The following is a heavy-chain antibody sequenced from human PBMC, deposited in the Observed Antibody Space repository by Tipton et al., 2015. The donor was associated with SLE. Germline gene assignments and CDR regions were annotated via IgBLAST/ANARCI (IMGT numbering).Heavy chain of an antibody. Sequence: SLRLSCAASGFTFSMAWMSWVRQAPGKGPEWVGRIKTKSDGETTDYAAPVKGRFTISRDDSKNTLYLQMHGLITEDTAMYYCTTISYHNFWSGYSHDSWGQGTLVTVSS. V-gene: IGHV3-15*01. CDR3: TTISYHNFWSGYSHDS. CDR2: IKTKSDGETT. CDR1: GFTFSMAW. J-gene: IGHJ4*02. D-gene: IGHD3-3*01.